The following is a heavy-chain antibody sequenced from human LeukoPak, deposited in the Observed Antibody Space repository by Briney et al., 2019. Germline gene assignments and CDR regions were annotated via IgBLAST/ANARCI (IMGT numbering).Heavy chain of an antibody. V-gene: IGHV3-33*01. Sequence: PGGSLRLSCAASGFTFSSYGMHWVRQAPGKGLEWVAVISYDGSNKYYADSVKGRLTISRDNSKNTLYLQMNSLRAEDTAVYYCVRRNLDVFDSWGQGTMVTVSS. D-gene: IGHD1-14*01. CDR1: GFTFSSYG. J-gene: IGHJ3*02. CDR2: ISYDGSNK. CDR3: VRRNLDVFDS.